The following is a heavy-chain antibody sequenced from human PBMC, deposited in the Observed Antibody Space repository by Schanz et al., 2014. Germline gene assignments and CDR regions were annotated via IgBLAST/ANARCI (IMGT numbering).Heavy chain of an antibody. CDR1: GYTFNNYY. CDR2: ISPTTRRT. J-gene: IGHJ5*02. CDR3: AGAGSNYVLNWFHP. D-gene: IGHD3-10*02. Sequence: VHLLQSALQAMDSAASVTASSKASGYTFNNYYRHWALQAPGQRTEWLGVISPTTRRTTYAPKYQDRVTITRDTSMATVYMELRRLRSNETANYYSAGAGSNYVLNWFHPWGQGSLVIVSS. V-gene: IGHV1-46*02.